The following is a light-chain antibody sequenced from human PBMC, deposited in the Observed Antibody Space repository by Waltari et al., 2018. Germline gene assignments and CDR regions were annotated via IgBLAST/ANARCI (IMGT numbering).Light chain of an antibody. J-gene: IGKJ4*01. V-gene: IGKV3-15*01. Sequence: EIVMTQSPATLSVSPGERATLSCRASQSVSNNLAWYQQKPGQAPRLLIFGVSSRATGIPGRFSGSGSGTKFTLTISSLQSEDFAVYYCQQYNNWPPELTFGGGTKVEIK. CDR2: GVS. CDR3: QQYNNWPPELT. CDR1: QSVSNN.